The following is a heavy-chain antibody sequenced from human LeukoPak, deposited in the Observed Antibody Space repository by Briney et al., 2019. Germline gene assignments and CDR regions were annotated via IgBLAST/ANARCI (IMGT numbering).Heavy chain of an antibody. CDR1: GGSISSSSYY. Sequence: SETLSLTCTVSGGSISSSSYYWGWIRQPPGKGLEWIGSIYCSGSTYYNPSLKSRVTISVDTSKNQFSLKLSSVTAADTAVYYRARDQAGIVGATFGYWGQGTLVTVSS. CDR3: ARDQAGIVGATFGY. CDR2: IYCSGST. D-gene: IGHD1-26*01. J-gene: IGHJ4*02. V-gene: IGHV4-39*07.